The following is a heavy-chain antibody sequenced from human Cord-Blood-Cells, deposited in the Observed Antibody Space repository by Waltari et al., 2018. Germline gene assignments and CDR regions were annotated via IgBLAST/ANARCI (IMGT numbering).Heavy chain of an antibody. D-gene: IGHD4-17*01. CDR2: IITSLGIA. V-gene: IGHV1-69*04. CDR3: AREGDYGGNYDAFDI. CDR1: GGTFSSYA. J-gene: IGHJ3*02. Sequence: QVQLVQSGAEVKKPGSSVKVSCKASGGTFSSYAISWVRHAPGQGLEWMGGIITSLGIANYAQKFQGRVTITADESTSTAYMELSSLRSEDTAVYYCAREGDYGGNYDAFDIWGQGTMVTVSS.